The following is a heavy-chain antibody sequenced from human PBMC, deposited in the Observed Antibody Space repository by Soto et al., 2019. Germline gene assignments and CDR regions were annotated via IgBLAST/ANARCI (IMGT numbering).Heavy chain of an antibody. D-gene: IGHD7-27*01. Sequence: QVQLQESGPGLVKPSGTLSLTCAVSGVSIVSNNWWTWVRQPPGKGLEWIGEIYDSGSTKYNPSLKSRVTISVDKSKNQFSLILSSVTAADTAVYYCATCQLGEYYYAKDVWGQGTTVTVSS. CDR2: IYDSGST. J-gene: IGHJ6*02. V-gene: IGHV4-4*02. CDR1: GVSIVSNNW. CDR3: ATCQLGEYYYAKDV.